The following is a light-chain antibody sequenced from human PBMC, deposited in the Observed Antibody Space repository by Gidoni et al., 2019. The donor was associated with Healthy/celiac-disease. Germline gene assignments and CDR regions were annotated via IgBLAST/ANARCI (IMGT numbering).Light chain of an antibody. CDR2: DAY. CDR1: QRVSSY. Sequence: EIVLTQSPATLSLSPVERATLSCTASQRVSSYLAWYQQKPGQAPRLLIYDAYNRATGIPARFSGSGSGTDFTITISSLEHEDVAVYYWQQRSNWITFGQGTRLEIK. CDR3: QQRSNWIT. V-gene: IGKV3-11*01. J-gene: IGKJ5*01.